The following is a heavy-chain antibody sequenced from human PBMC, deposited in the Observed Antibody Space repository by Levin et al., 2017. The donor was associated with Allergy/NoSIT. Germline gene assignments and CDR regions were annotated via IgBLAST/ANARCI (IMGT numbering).Heavy chain of an antibody. CDR2: ITSSGADT. D-gene: IGHD6-19*01. CDR1: GFIFDSNA. CDR3: AKDGWNY. J-gene: IGHJ4*02. V-gene: IGHV3-23*01. Sequence: GESLKISCAASGFIFDSNAMNWARQAPGKGLEWVSSITSSGADTYYADSVKGRFTISRDNSKNTVYLQLNSLRAEDTALYYCAKDGWNYWGRGTLVTVSS.